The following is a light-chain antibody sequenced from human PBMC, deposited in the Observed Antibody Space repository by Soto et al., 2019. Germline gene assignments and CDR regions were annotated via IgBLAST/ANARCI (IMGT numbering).Light chain of an antibody. CDR1: QAISSY. J-gene: IGKJ4*01. V-gene: IGKV1-27*01. Sequence: TQSPTSLSVSPGERATLSCRASQAISSYLAWYQQKPGKVPELLIYSASTLQSGVPSRFSGSGSGTDFTLTISRLHPEDVATYYCQKYNSAPLTFGGGTKVEIK. CDR3: QKYNSAPLT. CDR2: SAS.